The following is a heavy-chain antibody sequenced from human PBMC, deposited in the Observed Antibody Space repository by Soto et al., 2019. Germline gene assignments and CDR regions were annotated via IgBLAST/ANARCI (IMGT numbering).Heavy chain of an antibody. CDR1: GFTLGSYG. J-gene: IGHJ3*02. CDR3: AKDRGHIAVAAITGGGDFHI. V-gene: IGHV3-30*18. CDR2: ISYDGDDQ. Sequence: QLVESGGGVVQPGTSLRLSCVAFGFTLGSYGMHWVRKAPGKGLGWVAAISYDGDDQYYGDSVRGRLTIPRDNSESTLYLQMNSLRADDTGVYYCAKDRGHIAVAAITGGGDFHIWGRGTMVAVSS. D-gene: IGHD6-19*01.